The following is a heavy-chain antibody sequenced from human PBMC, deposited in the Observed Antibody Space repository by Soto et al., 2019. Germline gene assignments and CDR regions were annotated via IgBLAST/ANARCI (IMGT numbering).Heavy chain of an antibody. Sequence: SETLSLTCTVSGGSIRSYYWTWIRQPPGKGLEWLGYIFYSGSTFYSPSLKSRVTISIHTSKSQFSLQLTSVTAADTAVYYCARGAADTAMVDSWGQGTLVTVSS. V-gene: IGHV4-59*01. CDR3: ARGAADTAMVDS. D-gene: IGHD5-18*01. J-gene: IGHJ4*02. CDR2: IFYSGST. CDR1: GGSIRSYY.